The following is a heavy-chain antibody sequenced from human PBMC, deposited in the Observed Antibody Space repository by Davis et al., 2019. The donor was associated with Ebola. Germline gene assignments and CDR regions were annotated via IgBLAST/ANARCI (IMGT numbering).Heavy chain of an antibody. CDR2: ISGNGDST. CDR3: ARGGGSGWLGKTFDF. J-gene: IGHJ4*02. D-gene: IGHD6-19*01. V-gene: IGHV3-23*01. Sequence: PGGSLRLSCEASGFTFSSYAMSWVRQAPGKGLEWVSSISGNGDSTYYAVSVKGRFTISRDNSKNTLYLQMNSLRVEDTAVYHCARGGGSGWLGKTFDFWGQGSLVTVSS. CDR1: GFTFSSYA.